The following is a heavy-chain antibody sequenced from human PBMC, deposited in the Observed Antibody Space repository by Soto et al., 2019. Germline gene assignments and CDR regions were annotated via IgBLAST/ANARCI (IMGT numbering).Heavy chain of an antibody. V-gene: IGHV4-34*01. CDR3: ASLPHTYYYDSSGYYVGPAYAFDI. CDR1: GGSFSGYY. CDR2: INHSGST. D-gene: IGHD3-22*01. Sequence: SETLSLTCAVYGGSFSGYYWTWIRQPPGTGLEWIGEINHSGSTNYNPSLKSRVTISVDTSKNQFSLKLTSVTAADTAVYYCASLPHTYYYDSSGYYVGPAYAFDIWGQGTMVTVSS. J-gene: IGHJ3*02.